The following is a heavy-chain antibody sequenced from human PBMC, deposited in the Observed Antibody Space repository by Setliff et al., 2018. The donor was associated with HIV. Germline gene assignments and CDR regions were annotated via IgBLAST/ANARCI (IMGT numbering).Heavy chain of an antibody. V-gene: IGHV4-31*03. CDR1: GGSISSGGYY. CDR3: ARGGLGVVTSFDS. CDR2: IHYSGNT. J-gene: IGHJ4*02. D-gene: IGHD3-3*01. Sequence: TLSLTCTVSGGSISSGGYYRSWIRQHPGKGLEWIGYIHYSGNTYNNPSLNSRISISVDMSKNKFSLKLSSLTAADTAVYYCARGGLGVVTSFDSWGPGTLVTVSS.